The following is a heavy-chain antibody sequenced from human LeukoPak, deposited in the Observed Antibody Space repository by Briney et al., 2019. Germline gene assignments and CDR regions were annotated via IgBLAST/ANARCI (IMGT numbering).Heavy chain of an antibody. V-gene: IGHV4-38-2*02. CDR2: IHHSEST. D-gene: IGHD7-27*01. CDR3: ARGSRGDNFDY. CDR1: GYSISSGYY. Sequence: PSETLSLTCSVSGYSISSGYYWGWIRQSPGKGLEWIGTIHHSESTDYNPSLKSRVTISLHPSKNQFSLKLSSVTAADTAVYYCARGSRGDNFDYWGQGTLVTVSS. J-gene: IGHJ4*02.